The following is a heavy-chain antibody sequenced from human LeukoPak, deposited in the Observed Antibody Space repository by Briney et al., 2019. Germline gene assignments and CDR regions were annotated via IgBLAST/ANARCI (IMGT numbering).Heavy chain of an antibody. CDR3: ARQGTYYDKTYYFDY. V-gene: IGHV4-39*01. J-gene: IGHJ4*02. D-gene: IGHD3-16*01. CDR2: IFYNGRT. CDR1: GGSICNSTTY. Sequence: SETLSLTCTVSGGSICNSTTYWGWIRQPPGKGLEWIASIFYNGRTWNNPSLKSRVSISVDTSKNQFSLKVSAVTAADTAVYYCARQGTYYDKTYYFDYWGQGTLVTVSS.